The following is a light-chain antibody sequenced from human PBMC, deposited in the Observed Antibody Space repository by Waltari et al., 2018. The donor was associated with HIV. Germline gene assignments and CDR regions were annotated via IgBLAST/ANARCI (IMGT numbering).Light chain of an antibody. Sequence: DIVMTQSPDSLAGSLGERATINCKSSQGGLYSSKNKNYLAWYQQKPGQPPKLLIYWASTRASGVPDRFSGSGSGTDFTLTISSLQAEDVAVYYCQQSYTSPPYTFGQGTKLEIK. J-gene: IGKJ2*01. CDR3: QQSYTSPPYT. CDR2: WAS. V-gene: IGKV4-1*01. CDR1: QGGLYSSKNKNY.